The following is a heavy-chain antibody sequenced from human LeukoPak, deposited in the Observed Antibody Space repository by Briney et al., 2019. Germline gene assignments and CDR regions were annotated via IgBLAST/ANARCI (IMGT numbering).Heavy chain of an antibody. J-gene: IGHJ4*02. CDR3: ARVRIAAAGTDFDY. CDR2: ISAYNGNT. CDR1: GYTFTSYG. Sequence: ASVKVSCKASGYTFTSYGISWVRQAPGQGLEWMGWISAYNGNTNYAQELQGRVTMTTDTSTSTAYMELRSLRSDDTAVYYCARVRIAAAGTDFDYWGQGTLVTVSS. V-gene: IGHV1-18*01. D-gene: IGHD6-13*01.